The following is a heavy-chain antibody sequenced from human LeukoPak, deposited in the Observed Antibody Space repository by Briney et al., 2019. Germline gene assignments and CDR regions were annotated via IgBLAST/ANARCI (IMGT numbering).Heavy chain of an antibody. V-gene: IGHV4-59*08. D-gene: IGHD2-21*01. CDR1: GGSISSYH. J-gene: IGHJ3*02. CDR2: IHCSGST. Sequence: SETLSLTCTVSGGSISSYHWIWIRQPPGKGLEWIGYIHCSGSTNYNPSLKSRVTTSVDTSKKQFSLKLRSVTAADTAVYYCARSVSWGLLVRDDAFDIWGQGTMVTVSS. CDR3: ARSVSWGLLVRDDAFDI.